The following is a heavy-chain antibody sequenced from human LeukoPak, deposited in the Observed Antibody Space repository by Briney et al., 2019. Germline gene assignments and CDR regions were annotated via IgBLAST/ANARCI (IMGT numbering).Heavy chain of an antibody. D-gene: IGHD3-22*01. J-gene: IGHJ6*03. Sequence: SETLSLTCAVYGGSFSGYYWSWIRQPPGKGLEWIGEINHSGSTNYNPSLKSGVTISVDTSKNQFSLQLSSVPAADTAVYYCARVFYYDSSGYYSRLGYVDVCGKGTTVTVS. CDR1: GGSFSGYY. V-gene: IGHV4-34*01. CDR3: ARVFYYDSSGYYSRLGYVDV. CDR2: INHSGST.